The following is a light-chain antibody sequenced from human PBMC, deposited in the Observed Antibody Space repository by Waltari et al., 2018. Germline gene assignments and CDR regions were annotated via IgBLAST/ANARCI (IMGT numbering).Light chain of an antibody. CDR3: LLWYSGARWV. CDR2: DTT. CDR1: TGAVPSRHY. V-gene: IGLV7-46*01. Sequence: QAVVPQEPSLTVSPGGTVPRNRGSSTGAVPSRHYPYWFHQKPGQVPRTLIYDTTNKHSWTPARFSGSLLGGKAALTLSGAQPEDEAEYYCLLWYSGARWVFGGGTKLSVL. J-gene: IGLJ3*02.